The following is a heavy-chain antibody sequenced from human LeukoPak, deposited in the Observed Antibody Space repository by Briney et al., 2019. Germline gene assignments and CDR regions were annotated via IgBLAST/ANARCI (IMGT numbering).Heavy chain of an antibody. CDR2: IYYRGST. CDR3: ARQKADWRINLLPNWFDP. CDR1: GGSISSSSYY. D-gene: IGHD3-10*01. Sequence: SETLSLTCSVSGGSISSSSYYWGWIRQPPGKGLEWIGRIYYRGSTYYNPSLKGRVTICVDTSKTQFSLKLSSVTAADTPVYYCARQKADWRINLLPNWFDPWGQGTLVTVSS. J-gene: IGHJ5*02. V-gene: IGHV4-39*01.